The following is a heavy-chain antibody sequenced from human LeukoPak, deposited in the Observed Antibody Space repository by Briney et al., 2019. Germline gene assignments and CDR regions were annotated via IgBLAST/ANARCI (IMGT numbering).Heavy chain of an antibody. V-gene: IGHV3-23*01. J-gene: IGHJ5*02. Sequence: GGSLRLSCAASGFSFSSYGMSWVRQAPGKGPEWVSDISGSGGSTNYADSVKGRLTISRDSSKKTLYLQMNSLRAEDTAVYYCARGLLGWFDPWGQGTLVTVSS. CDR2: ISGSGGST. CDR1: GFSFSSYG. CDR3: ARGLLGWFDP.